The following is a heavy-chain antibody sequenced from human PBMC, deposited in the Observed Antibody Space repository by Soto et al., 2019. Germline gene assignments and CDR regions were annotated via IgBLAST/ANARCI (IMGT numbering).Heavy chain of an antibody. V-gene: IGHV4-39*01. CDR3: ARHRARNWFDP. Sequence: SETLSLTYIFSCGSIISSSYYWGWIRQPPGKGLEWIGSIYYSGSTYYNPSLKSRVTISVDTSKNQFSLKLSSVTAADTAVFYCARHRARNWFDPWGQGTLVTVSS. D-gene: IGHD6-6*01. CDR2: IYYSGST. CDR1: CGSIISSSYY. J-gene: IGHJ5*02.